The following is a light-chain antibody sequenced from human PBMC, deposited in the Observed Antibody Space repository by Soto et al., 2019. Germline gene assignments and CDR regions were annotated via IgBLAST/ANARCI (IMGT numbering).Light chain of an antibody. J-gene: IGKJ2*01. V-gene: IGKV3-11*01. CDR3: QQRSNWPPT. CDR2: DAS. CDR1: QSVSSY. Sequence: EILLTQSPATLSLSPGERATLSCRASQSVSSYLAWYQQKPGQAPRLLIYDASNRATGIPARFSGSGSGTDFTLTISNVEPEDFAVYYCQQRSNWPPTFGQGTKLEIK.